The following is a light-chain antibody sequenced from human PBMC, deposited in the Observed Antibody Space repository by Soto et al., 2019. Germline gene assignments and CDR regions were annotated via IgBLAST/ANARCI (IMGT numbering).Light chain of an antibody. CDR1: DIGSKG. CDR2: SDT. Sequence: SYELTQPPSVSVAPGKTASISCGGNDIGSKGVHWYQQKPGQAPVLVIYSDTDLPPVITERSSGSNSANLATLTISRVEAGDEADYYCQVWDSGSAHLVFGGGTKVTVL. CDR3: QVWDSGSAHLV. V-gene: IGLV3-21*01. J-gene: IGLJ2*01.